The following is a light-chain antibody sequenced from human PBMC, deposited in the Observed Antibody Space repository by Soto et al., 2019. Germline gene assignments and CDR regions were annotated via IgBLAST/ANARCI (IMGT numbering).Light chain of an antibody. Sequence: EIVLTQAPGTLSLSPGERATISCRASQSVSSSSLAWYQQKRGQAPRLLIHDASSRATGIPDRFSGSGSGTDFTLTISRLEPEDVAVYYCQQYGGSPRTFGQGTKVEVK. CDR1: QSVSSSS. J-gene: IGKJ1*01. CDR3: QQYGGSPRT. CDR2: DAS. V-gene: IGKV3-20*01.